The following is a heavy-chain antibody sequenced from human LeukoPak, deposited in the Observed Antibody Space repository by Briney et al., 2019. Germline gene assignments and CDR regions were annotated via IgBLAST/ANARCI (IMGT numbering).Heavy chain of an antibody. CDR1: GGSFSGYY. CDR3: ASFRGRWLQSAAFDY. Sequence: SETLSLTCAVYGGSFSGYYWSWIRQPPGKGLEWIGEINHSGSTNYNPSLKSRVTISVDTSKNQFSLKLSSVTAADTAVYYCASFRGRWLQSAAFDYWGQGTLVTVSS. J-gene: IGHJ4*02. V-gene: IGHV4-34*01. D-gene: IGHD5-24*01. CDR2: INHSGST.